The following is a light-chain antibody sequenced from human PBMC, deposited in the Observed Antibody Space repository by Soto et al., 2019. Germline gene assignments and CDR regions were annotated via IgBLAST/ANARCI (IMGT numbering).Light chain of an antibody. V-gene: IGLV2-8*01. CDR3: SSYAGSNNFV. CDR2: EVT. Sequence: QSALAQPPPASGSPGQSVTISCTGTSSDVGTYKYVSWYQQHPGKAPKLMIYEVTKRPSGVPDRFSGSKSGNTASLTVSGLQAEDEADYYCSSYAGSNNFVFGTGTKVTVL. J-gene: IGLJ1*01. CDR1: SSDVGTYKY.